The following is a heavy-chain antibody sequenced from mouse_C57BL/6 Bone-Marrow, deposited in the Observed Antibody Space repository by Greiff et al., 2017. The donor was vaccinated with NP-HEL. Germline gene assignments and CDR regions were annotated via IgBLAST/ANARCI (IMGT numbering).Heavy chain of an antibody. D-gene: IGHD1-1*01. Sequence: VKLLESGAELVKPGASVRLSCKASGSTFTGFTIHWVKQRSGQGLGGIGWFYPGGGSIKYNEKFKDKATLTADKSSSTVYMELSRLTSEDSAVYFCARHEDSLYGSRPWFAYWGQGTLVTVSA. CDR3: ARHEDSLYGSRPWFAY. V-gene: IGHV1-62-2*01. CDR2: FYPGGGSI. CDR1: GSTFTGFT. J-gene: IGHJ3*01.